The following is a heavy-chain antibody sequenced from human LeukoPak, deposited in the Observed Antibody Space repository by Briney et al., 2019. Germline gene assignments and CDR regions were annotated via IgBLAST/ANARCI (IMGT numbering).Heavy chain of an antibody. CDR3: ARLRAMTYSYYFDY. CDR1: GGSISSSSYY. D-gene: IGHD2-15*01. V-gene: IGHV4-39*07. CDR2: IYYSGST. J-gene: IGHJ4*02. Sequence: SETLSLTCTVSGGSISSSSYYWGWIRQPPGKGLEWIGSIYYSGSTYYNPSLKSRVTISVDTSKNQFSLKLSSVTAADTAVYYCARLRAMTYSYYFDYWGQGTLVTVSS.